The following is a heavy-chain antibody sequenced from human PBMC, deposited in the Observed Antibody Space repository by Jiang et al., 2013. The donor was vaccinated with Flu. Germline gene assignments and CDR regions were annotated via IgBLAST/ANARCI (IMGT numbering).Heavy chain of an antibody. J-gene: IGHJ6*02. CDR1: AYSFTSYA. CDR2: INTGNGDP. V-gene: IGHV7-4-1*02. D-gene: IGHD3-22*01. CDR3: AREGYYFDTTGSPRSHGLDV. Sequence: QSGSELRKPGASVKVSCTASAYSFTSYALTWVRQAPGQGLEWMGWINTGNGDPTYAQAFIGRFVFSSDTSVSTAYLHISDLKAEDTAVYYCAREGYYFDTTGSPRSHGLDVWGQGTAVTVSS.